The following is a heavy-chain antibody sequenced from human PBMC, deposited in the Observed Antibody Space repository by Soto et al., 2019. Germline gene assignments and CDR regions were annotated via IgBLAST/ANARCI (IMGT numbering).Heavy chain of an antibody. J-gene: IGHJ4*02. V-gene: IGHV4-39*01. CDR2: IYYSGST. Sequence: PSETLSLTCTVPGGSISSSSYYWGWIRQPPGKGLEWIGSIYYSGSTYYNPSLKSRVTISVDTSKNQFSLKLSSVTAADTAVYYCARQSRYYYDSSGYYLPRNFDYWGQGTLVTVSS. D-gene: IGHD3-22*01. CDR1: GGSISSSSYY. CDR3: ARQSRYYYDSSGYYLPRNFDY.